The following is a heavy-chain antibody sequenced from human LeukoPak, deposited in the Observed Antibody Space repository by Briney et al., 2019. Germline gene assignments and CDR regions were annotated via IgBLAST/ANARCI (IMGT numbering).Heavy chain of an antibody. CDR1: GFTLSSYT. Sequence: GGSLRLSCAASGFTLSSYTMNWVRQAPGKGLEWVSSISSSSTYLDYADSLKGRFTISRDNAKNSLYPQMNSLRAEDTAVYYCARGTDYYDSSGYYSFGYWGQGTLVTVSS. CDR3: ARGTDYYDSSGYYSFGY. J-gene: IGHJ4*02. D-gene: IGHD3-22*01. V-gene: IGHV3-21*01. CDR2: ISSSSTYL.